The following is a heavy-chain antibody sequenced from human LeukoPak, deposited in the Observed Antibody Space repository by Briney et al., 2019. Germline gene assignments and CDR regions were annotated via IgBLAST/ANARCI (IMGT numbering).Heavy chain of an antibody. Sequence: GGSLRLSCAASGFTFSTYGMSWVRQAPGKGLEWVSGISGSGGSRFYTDSVKGRFTISRDNSKNTLYLQMNSLRAEDTAVYYCAKVSYDSSGYYEGDDYWGQGTLVTVSS. J-gene: IGHJ4*02. CDR3: AKVSYDSSGYYEGDDY. CDR2: ISGSGGSR. CDR1: GFTFSTYG. V-gene: IGHV3-23*01. D-gene: IGHD3-22*01.